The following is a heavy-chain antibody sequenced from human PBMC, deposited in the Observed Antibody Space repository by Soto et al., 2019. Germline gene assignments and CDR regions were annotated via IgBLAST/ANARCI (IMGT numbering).Heavy chain of an antibody. CDR3: AKDLSRWPHYAFDS. J-gene: IGHJ5*01. CDR1: GFPFSNYF. V-gene: IGHV3-23*01. D-gene: IGHD4-17*01. Sequence: GGSQSLSCASSGFPFSNYFVNWVRPAPGKGLEWVSGISTSGDTANYADSVKGRFTISRDNSKNALYMQMNGLRPEDTAVYYCAKDLSRWPHYAFDSWGQGTLVTVSS. CDR2: ISTSGDTA.